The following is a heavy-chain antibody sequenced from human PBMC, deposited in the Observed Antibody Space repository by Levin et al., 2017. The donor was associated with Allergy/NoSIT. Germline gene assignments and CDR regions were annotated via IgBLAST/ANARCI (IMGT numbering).Heavy chain of an antibody. J-gene: IGHJ2*01. CDR3: ARSVFNVVVTAILYWYFDL. CDR1: GFTFSDYY. CDR2: ISSSSSYT. Sequence: RSGGSLRLSCAASGFTFSDYYMSWIRQAPGKGLEWVSYISSSSSYTNYADSVKGRFTISRDNAKNSLYLQMNSLRAEDTAVYYCARSVFNVVVTAILYWYFDLWGRGTLVTVSS. D-gene: IGHD2-21*02. V-gene: IGHV3-11*03.